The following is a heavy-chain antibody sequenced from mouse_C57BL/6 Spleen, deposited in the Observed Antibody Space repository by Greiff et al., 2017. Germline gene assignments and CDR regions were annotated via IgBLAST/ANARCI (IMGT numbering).Heavy chain of an antibody. Sequence: EVKLVESGGGLVKPGGSLKLSCAASGFTFSSYAMSWVRQTPEKRLEWVATISDGGSYTYYTDNVKGRFTISRDNAKNNLYLQMSHLKSEDTAMXYCAREEDYGNYGFAYWGQGTLVTVSA. CDR2: ISDGGSYT. V-gene: IGHV5-4*01. CDR3: AREEDYGNYGFAY. CDR1: GFTFSSYA. J-gene: IGHJ3*01. D-gene: IGHD2-1*01.